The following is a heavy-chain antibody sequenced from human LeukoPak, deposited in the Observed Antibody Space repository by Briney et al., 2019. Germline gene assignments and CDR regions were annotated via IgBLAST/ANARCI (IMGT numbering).Heavy chain of an antibody. Sequence: PSETLSLTCTVSGGSISSYYWSWLRQPPGKGLEWIGYIYYSGSTNYNPSLKSRVTISVDTSKNQFSLKLSSVTAADTAVYYCARTSITMIVEEHDAFDIWGQGTMVTVSS. CDR2: IYYSGST. V-gene: IGHV4-59*01. CDR3: ARTSITMIVEEHDAFDI. J-gene: IGHJ3*02. CDR1: GGSISSYY. D-gene: IGHD3-22*01.